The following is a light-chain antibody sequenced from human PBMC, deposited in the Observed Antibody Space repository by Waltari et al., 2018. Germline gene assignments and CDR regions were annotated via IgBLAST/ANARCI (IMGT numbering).Light chain of an antibody. J-gene: IGKJ4*01. Sequence: DIQMTQSPSSLSASVGDTVTITCQASQDIRVYLNWYQHKLGKAPKLLIYDASTLETGVSSRFSGRGSGTDFTFTISSLQPEDVATYYCQQYDNVPPTFGGGTKVEIK. V-gene: IGKV1-33*01. CDR1: QDIRVY. CDR3: QQYDNVPPT. CDR2: DAS.